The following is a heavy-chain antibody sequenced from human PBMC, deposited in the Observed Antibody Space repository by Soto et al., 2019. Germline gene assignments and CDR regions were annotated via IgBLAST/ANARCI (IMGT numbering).Heavy chain of an antibody. D-gene: IGHD2-2*01. CDR2: ISYDGSNK. CDR1: GFTFSSYA. CDR3: ARDVVEVD. Sequence: GGSLRLSCAASGFTFSSYAMHWVRQAPGKGLEWVAVISYDGSNKYYADSVKGRFTISRDNSKNTLYLQMNSLRAEDTAVYYCARDVVEVDWGQGTLVTVSS. J-gene: IGHJ4*02. V-gene: IGHV3-30-3*01.